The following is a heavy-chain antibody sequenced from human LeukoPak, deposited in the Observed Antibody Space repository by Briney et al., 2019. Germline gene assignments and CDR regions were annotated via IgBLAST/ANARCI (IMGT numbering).Heavy chain of an antibody. CDR1: GFIFSTYD. Sequence: GRSLRLSCAASGFIFSTYDMHWVRQAPGKGLEWVAVVSYDGSNIYHAASVQGRFTISRDNSKNTLYLQMNSLRAEDTAVYYCAKSLDAQAVADPFDCWGQGTLVTVSS. J-gene: IGHJ4*02. CDR2: VSYDGSNI. V-gene: IGHV3-30*18. CDR3: AKSLDAQAVADPFDC. D-gene: IGHD6-19*01.